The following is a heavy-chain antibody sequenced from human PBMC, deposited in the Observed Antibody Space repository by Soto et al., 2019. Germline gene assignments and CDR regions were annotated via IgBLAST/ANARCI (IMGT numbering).Heavy chain of an antibody. D-gene: IGHD4-4*01. J-gene: IGHJ2*01. CDR3: AKDESRRNRRYFDL. Sequence: EVQLLESGGGLGQPGGSLRLSCAASGFTFSSYAMYWVRQAPGKGLEWVSVISGSGGSTYYADSVKGRFTISRDNSKSTLYLQMNSLRAEATAVYYCAKDESRRNRRYFDLWGRGTLVTVSS. V-gene: IGHV3-23*01. CDR1: GFTFSSYA. CDR2: ISGSGGST.